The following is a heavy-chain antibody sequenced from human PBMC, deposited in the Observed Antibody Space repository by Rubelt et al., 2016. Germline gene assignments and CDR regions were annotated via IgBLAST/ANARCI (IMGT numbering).Heavy chain of an antibody. D-gene: IGHD5-12*01. CDR1: GYTFTTFG. CDR3: ARDPAGVGHSIDY. J-gene: IGHJ4*02. V-gene: IGHV1-18*01. CDR2: VSAYNGNT. Sequence: QVQLLQSGAEVKKPGASVKVSCKASGYTFTTFGISWVRQAPGQGLEWMGWVSAYNGNTNYGQKLRGRGTMTTDTSTSTAYMELRSLRSDDTAVYYCARDPAGVGHSIDYWGQGTLVTVSS.